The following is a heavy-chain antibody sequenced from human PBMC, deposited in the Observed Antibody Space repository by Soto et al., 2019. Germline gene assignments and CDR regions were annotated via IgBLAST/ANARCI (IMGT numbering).Heavy chain of an antibody. Sequence: EVQLVESGGGLVKPGGSLRLSCAASGFTFSSYSMNWVRQAQGKGLEWVSSISRSSSYIYYADSVKGRFTIARDNAKNSLFLQMNSRRAEDTAVYYCGAASGAYWGQGTLVTVSS. V-gene: IGHV3-21*01. J-gene: IGHJ4*02. CDR3: GAASGAY. CDR1: GFTFSSYS. D-gene: IGHD2-15*01. CDR2: ISRSSSYI.